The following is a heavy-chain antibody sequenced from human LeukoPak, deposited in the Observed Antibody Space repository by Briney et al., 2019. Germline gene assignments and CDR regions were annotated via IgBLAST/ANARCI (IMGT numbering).Heavy chain of an antibody. CDR1: GFTFSSCP. V-gene: IGHV3-23*01. CDR2: VSTGGTT. CDR3: AKRGATARAFEN. D-gene: IGHD1-26*01. Sequence: GGSLRLSCAASGFTFSSCPMSWVRQAPGKGLEWVSAVSTGGTTYYADSVKGRFTISRDNSKSTLYLQMNSLRAEDTALYYCAKRGATARAFENWGQGALVTVYS. J-gene: IGHJ4*02.